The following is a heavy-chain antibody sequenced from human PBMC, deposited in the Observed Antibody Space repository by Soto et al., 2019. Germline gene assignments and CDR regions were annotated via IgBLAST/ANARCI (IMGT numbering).Heavy chain of an antibody. CDR2: INPSGGST. Sequence: ASVKVSCKASGYTFTSYYMHWVRQAPGQGLEWMGIINPSGGSTSYAQKFQGRVTMTRDTSTSTVYMELSSLRSEDTAVYYCARDLYSSSWYVSFGAPYYYYGMDVWGQGTTVTVPS. CDR3: ARDLYSSSWYVSFGAPYYYYGMDV. D-gene: IGHD6-13*01. J-gene: IGHJ6*01. V-gene: IGHV1-46*01. CDR1: GYTFTSYY.